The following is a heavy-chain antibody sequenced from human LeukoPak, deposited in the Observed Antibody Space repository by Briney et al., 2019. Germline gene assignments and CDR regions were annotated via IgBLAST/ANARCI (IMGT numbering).Heavy chain of an antibody. Sequence: AGGSLRLSCAASGFTFDDYSMSWVRQAPGKGLEWVSGINWNGGSTGYADSVKGRFTISRDNAKNSLYLQMNSLRAEDTALYYCAGGRGVVTATYYFDYWGQGTLVTVSS. V-gene: IGHV3-20*04. CDR1: GFTFDDYS. CDR2: INWNGGST. CDR3: AGGRGVVTATYYFDY. J-gene: IGHJ4*02. D-gene: IGHD2-21*02.